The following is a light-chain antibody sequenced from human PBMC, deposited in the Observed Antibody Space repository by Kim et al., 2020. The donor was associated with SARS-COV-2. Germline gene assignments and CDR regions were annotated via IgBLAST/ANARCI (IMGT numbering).Light chain of an antibody. CDR2: WAS. J-gene: IGKJ4*01. Sequence: DIVMTQSPDSLAVSLGERATINCKSSQSVLYSSNNKNYLAWYQQKPGQPPKLLIYWASTRESGVPDRFSGSGSGTDFTLTISSLQAEDVGVYYCQQYYSTPLTFGGGGKVDIK. CDR1: QSVLYSSNNKNY. CDR3: QQYYSTPLT. V-gene: IGKV4-1*01.